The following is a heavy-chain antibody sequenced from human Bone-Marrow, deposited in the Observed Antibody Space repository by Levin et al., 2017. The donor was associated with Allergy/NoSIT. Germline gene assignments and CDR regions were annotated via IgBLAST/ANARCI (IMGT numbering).Heavy chain of an antibody. CDR1: GYTFTSYG. CDR2: ISAYNGNT. V-gene: IGHV1-18*01. Sequence: ASVKVSCKASGYTFTSYGISWVRQAPGQGLEWMGWISAYNGNTNYAQKLQGRVTMTTDTSTSTAYMELRSLRSDDTAVYYCAKTKNYYDSSGYSDWYFDLWGRGTLVTVSS. CDR3: AKTKNYYDSSGYSDWYFDL. J-gene: IGHJ2*01. D-gene: IGHD3-22*01.